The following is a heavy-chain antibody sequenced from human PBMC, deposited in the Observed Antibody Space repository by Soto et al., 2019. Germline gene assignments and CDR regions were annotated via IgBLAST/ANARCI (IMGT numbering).Heavy chain of an antibody. CDR2: IDPSDSQT. V-gene: IGHV5-10-1*01. Sequence: LKISCNGSGYSFAGYWITWVRQKPAKGLEWMGRIDPSDSQTYYSPSFRGHVTISVTKSITTVFLQWSSLRASDTAMYYCARQIYDSDTGPNFQYYFDSWGQGTPVTVSS. D-gene: IGHD3-22*01. J-gene: IGHJ4*02. CDR1: GYSFAGYW. CDR3: ARQIYDSDTGPNFQYYFDS.